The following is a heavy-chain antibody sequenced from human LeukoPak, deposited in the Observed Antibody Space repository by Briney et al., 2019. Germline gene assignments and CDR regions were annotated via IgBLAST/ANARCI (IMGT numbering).Heavy chain of an antibody. CDR2: IFHSGNR. CDR1: SYSISSGSY. Sequence: PSETLSLTRAVSSYSISSGSYWGWIRQSPGKGLEWVGSIFHSGNRYYNPSLKSRLTMSVDTSKNQFSLKLTSVTTADTALYYCARVTYVDDMLYQYFDSWGQGILVTVSS. D-gene: IGHD4-17*01. J-gene: IGHJ4*02. V-gene: IGHV4-38-2*01. CDR3: ARVTYVDDMLYQYFDS.